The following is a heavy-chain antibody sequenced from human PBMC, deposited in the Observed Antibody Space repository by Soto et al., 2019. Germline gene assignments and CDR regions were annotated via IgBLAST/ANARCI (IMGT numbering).Heavy chain of an antibody. D-gene: IGHD4-17*01. J-gene: IGHJ3*02. CDR1: GYSISSSNW. Sequence: QVQLQESGPGLVKPSDTLSHTCAVSGYSISSSNWWGWIRQPPGKGLEWIGYIYYSGSTYYNPSLKSRVTLSVDTSKNKFSLKLCSVTAVASAGYYCARKNGVLDAFDIWGQGTMVTVSS. CDR2: IYYSGST. CDR3: ARKNGVLDAFDI. V-gene: IGHV4-28*01.